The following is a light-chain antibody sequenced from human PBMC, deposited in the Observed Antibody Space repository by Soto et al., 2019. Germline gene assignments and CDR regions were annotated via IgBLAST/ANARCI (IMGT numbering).Light chain of an antibody. J-gene: IGKJ1*01. CDR3: QQYGSSPPT. CDR1: QSVNSNY. Sequence: EIVLTQSPGTLSLSPGERDTLSCRASQSVNSNYLAWYRRKPGQAPSLLIYGASTRATGIPGRFSGSGSGTDFTLTITRLEPEDFAVYYCQQYGSSPPTFGQGTKVEIK. CDR2: GAS. V-gene: IGKV3-20*01.